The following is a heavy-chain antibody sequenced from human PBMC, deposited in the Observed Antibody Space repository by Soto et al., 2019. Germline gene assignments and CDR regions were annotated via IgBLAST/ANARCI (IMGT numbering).Heavy chain of an antibody. D-gene: IGHD2-15*01. CDR1: GFTFNSYG. CDR2: IEYNATNR. Sequence: QVQLVESGGGVVQPGTSLRLSCTASGFTFNSYGIHWVRQAPGKGLEWLALIEYNATNRFYEDSVKGRFSISRDNSRNTVSLQVNGLRAEDTAVYYCAREGDDYCSGTRCFHYYGLDVWGQGTTVIVSS. V-gene: IGHV3-33*05. J-gene: IGHJ6*02. CDR3: AREGDDYCSGTRCFHYYGLDV.